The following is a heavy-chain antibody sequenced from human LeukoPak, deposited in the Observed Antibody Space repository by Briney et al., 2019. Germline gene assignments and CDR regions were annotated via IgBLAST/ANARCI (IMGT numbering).Heavy chain of an antibody. V-gene: IGHV1-2*02. CDR3: SRGSGISYGGIDY. CDR1: GYTFSGYY. D-gene: IGHD5-18*01. Sequence: ASVKVSCKASGYTFSGYYLHWVRQAPGQGLEWMGWIHPKSGDTKYAPRFLGRVTLTRDTSATIVYMDLTWLTSDDTAVYYCSRGSGISYGGIDYWGQGTLVTVSS. J-gene: IGHJ4*02. CDR2: IHPKSGDT.